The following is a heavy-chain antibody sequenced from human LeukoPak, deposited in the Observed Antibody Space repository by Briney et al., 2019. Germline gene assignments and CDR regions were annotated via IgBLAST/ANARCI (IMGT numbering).Heavy chain of an antibody. CDR2: IYTSGST. J-gene: IGHJ2*01. V-gene: IGHV4-61*02. Sequence: SETLSLTCTVSGDSTSSGSYYWSWIRQPAGKGLEWIGRIYTSGSTNYNPSLKSRVTISVDTSKNQFSLKLSSVTAADTAVYYCVRESWARYFDLWGRGTLVTVSS. D-gene: IGHD6-13*01. CDR1: GDSTSSGSYY. CDR3: VRESWARYFDL.